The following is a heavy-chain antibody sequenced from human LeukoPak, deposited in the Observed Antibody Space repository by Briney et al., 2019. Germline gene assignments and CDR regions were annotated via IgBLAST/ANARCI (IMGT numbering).Heavy chain of an antibody. CDR1: GFTFSSYW. CDR2: IKQDGSGK. D-gene: IGHD3-10*01. V-gene: IGHV3-7*03. J-gene: IGHJ6*04. Sequence: GGSLRLSCAASGFTFSSYWMSWVRQAPGKGLEGVANIKQDGSGKYYVDSVKGRFTISRDNAKNSLYLQMNSLRAEDTAVYYCARVGSMVRGYYGMDVWGKGTTVTVSS. CDR3: ARVGSMVRGYYGMDV.